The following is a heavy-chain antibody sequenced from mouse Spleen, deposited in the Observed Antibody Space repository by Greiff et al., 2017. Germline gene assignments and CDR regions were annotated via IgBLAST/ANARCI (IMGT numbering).Heavy chain of an antibody. CDR3: ARDALTGRFAY. Sequence: EVHLVESGGGLVQSGRSLRLSCATSGFTFSDFCMEWVRQAPGKGLEWIAASRNKANDYTTEYSASVKGRFIVSRDTSQSILYLQMNALRAEDTAIYYCARDALTGRFAYWGQGTLVTVSA. CDR2: SRNKANDYTT. J-gene: IGHJ3*01. D-gene: IGHD4-1*01. CDR1: GFTFSDFC. V-gene: IGHV7-1*01.